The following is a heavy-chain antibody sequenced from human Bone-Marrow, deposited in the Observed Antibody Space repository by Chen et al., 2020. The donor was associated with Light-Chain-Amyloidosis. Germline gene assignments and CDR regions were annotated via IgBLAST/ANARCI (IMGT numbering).Heavy chain of an antibody. CDR1: GFTFSSYS. J-gene: IGHJ4*02. D-gene: IGHD6-6*01. Sequence: QVQLVESRGGVVQPGRSLRLSCAAFGFTFSSYSIHWVRQAPGKGLEWVAIISYDGSDKYYADSVKGRFTISRDNSKNTLYLQMNSLRAEDTAVYYCARGGNTYTSSSTLFDYWGQGTLVTVSS. V-gene: IGHV3-30*04. CDR3: ARGGNTYTSSSTLFDY. CDR2: ISYDGSDK.